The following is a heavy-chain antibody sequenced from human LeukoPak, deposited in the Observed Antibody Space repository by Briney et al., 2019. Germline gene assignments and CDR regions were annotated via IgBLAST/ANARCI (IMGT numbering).Heavy chain of an antibody. CDR1: GFTFSGAW. CDR2: IKQDGSEK. V-gene: IGHV3-7*01. D-gene: IGHD3-10*01. Sequence: GGSLRLSCATSGFTFSGAWMSWVRQAPGKGLEWVANIKQDGSEKYYVDSVKGRFTISRDNAKNSLYLQMNSLRAEDTAVYYCARDLGFGEFAYWGQGTLVTVSS. CDR3: ARDLGFGEFAY. J-gene: IGHJ4*02.